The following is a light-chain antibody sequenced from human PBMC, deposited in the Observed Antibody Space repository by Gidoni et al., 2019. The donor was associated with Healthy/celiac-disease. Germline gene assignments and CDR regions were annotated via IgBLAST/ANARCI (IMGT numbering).Light chain of an antibody. CDR2: AAS. CDR1: QSISSY. CDR3: KQSYSTPRFT. J-gene: IGKJ3*01. Sequence: IQMPQSPSSLSASVGDRVTITCRASQSISSYLNWYQQKPGKAPKLLIYAASSLQSGVPSRFSGSGSGTDFTLTISRLQPEDLATYYCKQSYSTPRFTFGPGTKVDIK. V-gene: IGKV1-39*01.